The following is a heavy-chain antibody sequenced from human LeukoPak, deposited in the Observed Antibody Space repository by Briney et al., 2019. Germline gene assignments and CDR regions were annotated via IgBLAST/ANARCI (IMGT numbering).Heavy chain of an antibody. V-gene: IGHV3-30*03. CDR3: ARDGVVPAAMSGLDYYYMDV. CDR2: ISYDGSNK. J-gene: IGHJ6*03. Sequence: GGSLRLSCAASGFTFNRYNMNWVRRAPGKGLEWVAVISYDGSNKYYADSVKGRFTISRDNSKNTLYLQMNSLRAEDTAVYYCARDGVVPAAMSGLDYYYMDVWGKGTTVTVSS. CDR1: GFTFNRYN. D-gene: IGHD2-2*01.